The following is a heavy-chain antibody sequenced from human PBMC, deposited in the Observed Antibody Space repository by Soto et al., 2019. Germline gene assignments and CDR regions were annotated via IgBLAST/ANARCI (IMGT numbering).Heavy chain of an antibody. CDR2: ISSSSSYI. J-gene: IGHJ4*02. CDR1: GFTFSSYS. CDR3: ARSLGYYDILTGYSPYYCFDY. V-gene: IGHV3-21*01. Sequence: EVQLVESGGGLVKPGGSLRLSCAASGFTFSSYSMNWVRQAPGKGLEWVSSISSSSSYIYYTDSVKGRFTISRDNAKNSLYLQMNSLRDEDTAVYYCARSLGYYDILTGYSPYYCFDYWGQGTLVTVSS. D-gene: IGHD3-9*01.